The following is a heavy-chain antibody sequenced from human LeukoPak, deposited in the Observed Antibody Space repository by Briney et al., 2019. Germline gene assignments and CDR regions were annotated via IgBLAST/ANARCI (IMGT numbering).Heavy chain of an antibody. J-gene: IGHJ6*03. V-gene: IGHV1-8*03. CDR2: MNPNSGNT. CDR3: ARGRKGSYDFWSGYYHYYYYMDV. Sequence: ASVKVSCKASGYTFTSYDINWVRQATGQGLEWMGWMNPNSGNTGCAQKFQGRVTITRNTSISTAYMELSSLRSEDTAVYYCARGRKGSYDFWSGYYHYYYYMDVWGKGTTVTVSS. D-gene: IGHD3-3*01. CDR1: GYTFTSYD.